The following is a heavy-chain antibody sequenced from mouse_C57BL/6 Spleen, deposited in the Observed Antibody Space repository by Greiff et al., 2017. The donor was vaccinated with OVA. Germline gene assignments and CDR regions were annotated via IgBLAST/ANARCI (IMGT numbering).Heavy chain of an antibody. V-gene: IGHV3-6*01. CDR3: ARGYDYAMDY. D-gene: IGHD2-3*01. J-gene: IGHJ4*01. Sequence: ESGPGLVKPSQSLSLTCSVTSYSITSGYYWNWIRQFPGNKLEWMGYISYDGSNNYNPSLKNRISITRDTSKNQFFLKLNSVTTEDTATYYCARGYDYAMDYWGQGTSVTVSS. CDR2: ISYDGSN. CDR1: SYSITSGYY.